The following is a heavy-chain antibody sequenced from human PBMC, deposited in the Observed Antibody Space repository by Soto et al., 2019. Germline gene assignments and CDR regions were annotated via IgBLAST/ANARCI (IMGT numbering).Heavy chain of an antibody. CDR3: ARFFPHPFGLTNGMDV. J-gene: IGHJ6*02. CDR2: IYASGST. Sequence: SETLSLTCTVSGGSISSYYWSWIRQPPGKGLEWIGYIYASGSTNYNPSLKSRVTISVDTSKNQFSLKLSSVTAADTAVYYCARFFPHPFGLTNGMDVWGQGSTVTVSS. V-gene: IGHV4-4*08. CDR1: GGSISSYY. D-gene: IGHD3-16*01.